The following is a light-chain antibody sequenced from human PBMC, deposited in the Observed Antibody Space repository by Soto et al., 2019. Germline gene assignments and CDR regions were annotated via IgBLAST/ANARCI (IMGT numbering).Light chain of an antibody. J-gene: IGLJ1*01. Sequence: QSVLTQPPSVSGAPGQRVTISCTGSSSNIGAGYDVHWYQQLPGTAPKLLIYGNSNRPSGVPDRFSGSKSGTSASLAITGLQGEDKAYYYCQSYDSSLSGYVFGTGTKVTVL. CDR3: QSYDSSLSGYV. CDR2: GNS. CDR1: SSNIGAGYD. V-gene: IGLV1-40*01.